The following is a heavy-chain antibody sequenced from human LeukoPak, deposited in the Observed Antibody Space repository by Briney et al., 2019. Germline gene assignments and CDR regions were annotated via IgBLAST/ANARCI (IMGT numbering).Heavy chain of an antibody. D-gene: IGHD2-15*01. CDR2: IRYDGSNK. CDR3: ARDGDIVVVVAAHFDY. J-gene: IGHJ4*02. V-gene: IGHV3-30*02. Sequence: PGGSLRLSCAASGFTFSSYGMHWVRQAPGKGLEWVAFIRYDGSNKYYADSVKGRFTISRDNSKNTLYLQMNSLRAEDTAVYYCARDGDIVVVVAAHFDYWGQGTLVTVSS. CDR1: GFTFSSYG.